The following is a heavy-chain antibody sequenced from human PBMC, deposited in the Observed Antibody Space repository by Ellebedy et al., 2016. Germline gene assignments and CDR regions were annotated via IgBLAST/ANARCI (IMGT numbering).Heavy chain of an antibody. CDR3: AREWVRETAVVNDAFDI. J-gene: IGHJ3*02. CDR2: IIPILDIT. CDR1: GGTSSNYA. D-gene: IGHD4-23*01. Sequence: SVKVSCXASGGTSSNYAISWVRQAPGQGLEWMGRIIPILDITNYAPKFEGRVTITVDKSTSTAYMELSSLRSEDTAVYYCAREWVRETAVVNDAFDIWGQGTMVTVSS. V-gene: IGHV1-69*04.